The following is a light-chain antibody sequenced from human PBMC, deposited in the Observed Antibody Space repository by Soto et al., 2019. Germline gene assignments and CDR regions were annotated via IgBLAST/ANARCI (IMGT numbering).Light chain of an antibody. CDR3: QKYNSVPHT. J-gene: IGKJ2*01. CDR2: AAS. CDR1: QGISNY. Sequence: DIQMTQSPSSLSASVGDRVTITCRASQGISNYLAWYQQKPGKVPKLLIYAASTLQSGVPSRFSGSGYGTDFPLTISSLQPDDVATYYCQKYNSVPHTFGQGTKLEIK. V-gene: IGKV1-27*01.